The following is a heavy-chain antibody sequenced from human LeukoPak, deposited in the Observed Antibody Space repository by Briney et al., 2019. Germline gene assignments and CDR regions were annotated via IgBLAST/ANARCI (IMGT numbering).Heavy chain of an antibody. D-gene: IGHD4-23*01. V-gene: IGHV1-69*13. CDR3: AKWVYGGYYFDY. Sequence: SVKASCKASGGTFSSYAISWVRQAPGQGLEWMGGIIPIFGTANYAQKFQGRVTITADESTSTAYMELSSLRSEDTAVYYCAKWVYGGYYFDYWGQGTLVTVSS. J-gene: IGHJ4*02. CDR1: GGTFSSYA. CDR2: IIPIFGTA.